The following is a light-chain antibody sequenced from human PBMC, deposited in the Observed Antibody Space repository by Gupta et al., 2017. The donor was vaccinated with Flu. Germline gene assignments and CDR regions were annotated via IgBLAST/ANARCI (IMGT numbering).Light chain of an antibody. CDR3: QVWDSSSDHPGV. J-gene: IGLJ2*01. CDR2: DDS. V-gene: IGLV3-21*02. Sequence: SYVLTQPPSVSVAPGQPARITCGGNNIGSKSVHWYQQKPGQAPVLVVYDDSARPSGIPERFSGSNSGNTATLTISRVEAGDEADYYCQVWDSSSDHPGVFGGGTKLTVL. CDR1: NIGSKS.